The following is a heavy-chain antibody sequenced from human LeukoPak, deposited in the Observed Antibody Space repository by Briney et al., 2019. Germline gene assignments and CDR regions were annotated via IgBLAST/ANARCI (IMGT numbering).Heavy chain of an antibody. Sequence: GASVKVSCKASGYTFTGYYMHWGRQAHAPGVGGMGWINPNSGGTNYAQKRQGRVTMTRDTSISTAYMELSRLRSDDTAVYYCARDPTDGYYYYYMDVWGKGTTVTVSS. J-gene: IGHJ6*03. D-gene: IGHD4-11*01. CDR1: GYTFTGYY. CDR2: INPNSGGT. V-gene: IGHV1-2*02. CDR3: ARDPTDGYYYYYMDV.